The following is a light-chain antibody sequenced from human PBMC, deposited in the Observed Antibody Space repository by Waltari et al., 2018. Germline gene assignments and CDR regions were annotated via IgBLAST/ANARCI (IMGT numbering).Light chain of an antibody. CDR1: QSLSYY. V-gene: IGKV3-11*01. CDR3: QQRRTWPLT. Sequence: ELVLTQSPAPLSLSPGEMATLSFTAIQSLSYYLAWYQQRPGQAPRLLIYYASSRATDIPARFSGSGSETDVTLTISSLEPEDFAVYYCQQRRTWPLTFGGGTKVEI. CDR2: YAS. J-gene: IGKJ4*01.